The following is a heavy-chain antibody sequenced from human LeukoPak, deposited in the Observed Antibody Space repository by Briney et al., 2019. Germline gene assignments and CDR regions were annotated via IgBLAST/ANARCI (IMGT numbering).Heavy chain of an antibody. J-gene: IGHJ4*02. V-gene: IGHV4-38-2*01. D-gene: IGHD4-11*01. CDR1: GYSITSGYY. Sequence: PSETLSLTCAVSGYSITSGYYWAWIRQPPGKGLEWIGNIYHSGSTYYNASLKSRVTISVDTSKNQFSLKLSSVTAADTAVYYCARRYSNYFFDYWGQGTLDTVSS. CDR2: IYHSGST. CDR3: ARRYSNYFFDY.